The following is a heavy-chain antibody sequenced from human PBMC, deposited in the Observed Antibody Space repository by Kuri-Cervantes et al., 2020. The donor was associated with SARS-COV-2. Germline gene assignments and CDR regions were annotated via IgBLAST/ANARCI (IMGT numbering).Heavy chain of an antibody. CDR2: IYYSGST. CDR1: GGSISSYY. Sequence: ESLKISCTVSGGSISSYYWSWIRQPPGKGLEWIGYIYYSGSTNYNPSLKSRVTISVDTSKNQFSLKLSSVTAADTAVYYCARRVYYNFDPWGQGTLVTVSS. V-gene: IGHV4-59*01. CDR3: ARRVYYNFDP. J-gene: IGHJ5*02. D-gene: IGHD2-8*01.